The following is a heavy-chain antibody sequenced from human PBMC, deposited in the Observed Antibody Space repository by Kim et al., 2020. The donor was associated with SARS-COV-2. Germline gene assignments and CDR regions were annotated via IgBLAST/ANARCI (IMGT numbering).Heavy chain of an antibody. V-gene: IGHV4-61*01. CDR2: IYYSGST. J-gene: IGHJ6*02. D-gene: IGHD3-9*01. Sequence: SETLSLTCTVSGGSVSSGSYYWSWIRQPPGKGLEWIGYIYYSGSTNYNPSLKSRVTISVDTSKNQFSLKLSSVTAADTAVYYCARDRRYDILTGYYYYYGMDVWGQGTTVTVSS. CDR1: GGSVSSGSYY. CDR3: ARDRRYDILTGYYYYYGMDV.